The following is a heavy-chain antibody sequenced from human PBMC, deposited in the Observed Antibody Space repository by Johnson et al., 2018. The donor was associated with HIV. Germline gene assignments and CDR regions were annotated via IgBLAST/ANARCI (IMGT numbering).Heavy chain of an antibody. V-gene: IGHV3-23*04. CDR1: GLTFSSYG. CDR3: AKADYILTGYYKGFDAFEM. Sequence: VQLVESGGGLVQPGGSLRLSCVASGLTFSSYGMRWVRQAPGKGPESVSGISGSGGSTYYADSVKGRLTIPSDNSKSTLFLQMNRLRAEDTAAYYCAKADYILTGYYKGFDAFEMWGQGTMVTVSS. CDR2: ISGSGGST. D-gene: IGHD3-9*01. J-gene: IGHJ3*02.